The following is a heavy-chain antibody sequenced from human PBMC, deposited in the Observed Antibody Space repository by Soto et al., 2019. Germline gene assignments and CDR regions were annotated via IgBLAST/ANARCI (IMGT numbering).Heavy chain of an antibody. CDR3: ARDRIYDFWSGAPPYYYGMDV. D-gene: IGHD3-3*01. CDR2: INAGNGNT. V-gene: IGHV1-3*01. Sequence: ASVKVSCKASGYTFTSYAMHWVRQAPGQRLEWMGWINAGNGNTKYSQKFQGRVTITRDTSASTAYMELSSLRSEDTAVYYCARDRIYDFWSGAPPYYYGMDVWGQGTTVTVSS. J-gene: IGHJ6*02. CDR1: GYTFTSYA.